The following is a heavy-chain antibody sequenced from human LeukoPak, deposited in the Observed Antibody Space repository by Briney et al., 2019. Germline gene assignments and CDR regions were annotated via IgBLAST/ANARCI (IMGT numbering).Heavy chain of an antibody. CDR2: INPNSGGT. D-gene: IGHD5-12*01. Sequence: GASVKVSCKASGYTFTGYYMHWVRQAPGQGLEWMGWINPNSGGTNYAQKFQGRVTMTRDTSISTAYMELSRLRSDDTAAYYCARTLQSGYDPTIDYWGQGTLVTVSS. CDR1: GYTFTGYY. CDR3: ARTLQSGYDPTIDY. J-gene: IGHJ4*02. V-gene: IGHV1-2*02.